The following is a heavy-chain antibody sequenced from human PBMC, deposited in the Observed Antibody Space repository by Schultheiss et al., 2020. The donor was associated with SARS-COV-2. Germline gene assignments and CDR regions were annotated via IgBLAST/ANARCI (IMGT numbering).Heavy chain of an antibody. J-gene: IGHJ6*04. V-gene: IGHV3-53*01. CDR1: GFTVSSNY. CDR3: ARGRGGYYYYGMDV. Sequence: GGSLRLSCAASGFTVSSNYMSWVRQAPGKGLEWVSVIYSGGSTYYADSVKGRFTISRDNSKNTLYLQMNSLRAEDTAVYYCARGRGGYYYYGMDVWGKGTTVTVSS. CDR2: IYSGGST. D-gene: IGHD3-16*01.